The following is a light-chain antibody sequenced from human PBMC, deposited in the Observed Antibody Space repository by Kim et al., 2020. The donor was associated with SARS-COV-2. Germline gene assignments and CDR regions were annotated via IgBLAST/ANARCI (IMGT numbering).Light chain of an antibody. J-gene: IGLJ2*01. Sequence: RGTISCTGSSSNIGAGYEVHWYQQLPGTAPKLLIYGNSNRPSGVPDRFSGSKSGTSASLAITGLQAEDEADYYCQSYDSSLSGSVFGGGTQLTVL. CDR2: GNS. V-gene: IGLV1-40*01. CDR1: SSNIGAGYE. CDR3: QSYDSSLSGSV.